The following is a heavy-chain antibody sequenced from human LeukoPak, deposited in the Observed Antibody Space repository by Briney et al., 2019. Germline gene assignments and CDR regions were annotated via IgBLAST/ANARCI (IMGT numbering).Heavy chain of an antibody. CDR2: ISGVASDI. D-gene: IGHD1-26*01. V-gene: IGHV3-11*01. J-gene: IGHJ6*02. CDR1: VFTFSDYY. CDR3: ARGGAHGMDF. Sequence: GGPLRLSCAASVFTFSDYYMTWIRQAPGKGLEWVSYISGVASDIHYGDSVKGRFTISRDNAKNSVYLQMNSLRVEDTAVYYCARGGAHGMDFWGQGATVTVSS.